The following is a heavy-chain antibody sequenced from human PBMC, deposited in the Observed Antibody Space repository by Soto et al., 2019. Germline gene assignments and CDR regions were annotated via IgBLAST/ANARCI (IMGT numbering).Heavy chain of an antibody. Sequence: TSETLSLTCTVSGGSISSSSYYWGWIRQPPGKGLEWIGSIYYSGSTYYNPSLKSRVTISVDTSKNQFSLKLSSVTAADTAVYYCASQNSVYYYDTTGYFQHWGQGTLVTVSS. J-gene: IGHJ1*01. CDR2: IYYSGST. D-gene: IGHD3-22*01. V-gene: IGHV4-39*01. CDR1: GGSISSSSYY. CDR3: ASQNSVYYYDTTGYFQH.